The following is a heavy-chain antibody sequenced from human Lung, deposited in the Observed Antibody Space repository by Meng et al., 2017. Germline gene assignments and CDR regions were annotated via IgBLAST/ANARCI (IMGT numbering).Heavy chain of an antibody. CDR3: ARVGSVALTTVSPFDY. J-gene: IGHJ4*02. D-gene: IGHD4-17*01. V-gene: IGHV4-34*01. CDR2: INRGGST. Sequence: QGDQQQGGAGLLTPSAALSLPCAVYNGYLGGYYWSWIRQSPGKGLEWMGEINRGGSTSYNPSLKSRVTMSVDTSKNHFFLKLNSVTAADTAMYHCARVGSVALTTVSPFDYWGPGMLVTVSS. CDR1: NGYLGGYY.